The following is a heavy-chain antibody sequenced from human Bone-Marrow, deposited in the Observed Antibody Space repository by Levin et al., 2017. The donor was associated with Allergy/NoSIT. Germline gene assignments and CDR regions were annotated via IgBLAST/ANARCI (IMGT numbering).Heavy chain of an antibody. CDR2: INHSGST. CDR3: ARGRAYDYVWGSYRRVIFDY. J-gene: IGHJ4*02. V-gene: IGHV4-34*01. CDR1: GGSFSGSY. D-gene: IGHD3-16*02. Sequence: SQTLSLTCAVYGGSFSGSYWSWIRQPPGKGLEWIGEINHSGSTNYNPSLKSRVTISVDTSKNQFSLKLSSVTAADTAVYYCARGRAYDYVWGSYRRVIFDYWGQGTLVTVSS.